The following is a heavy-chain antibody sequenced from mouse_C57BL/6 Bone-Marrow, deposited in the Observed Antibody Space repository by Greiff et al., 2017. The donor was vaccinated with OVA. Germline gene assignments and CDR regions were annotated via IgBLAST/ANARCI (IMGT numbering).Heavy chain of an antibody. CDR1: GYTFTSYW. D-gene: IGHD1-1*01. J-gene: IGHJ2*01. CDR2: INPSSGYT. Sequence: QVQLQQSGAELAKPGASVKLSCKASGYTFTSYWMHWVKQRPGQGLEWIGYINPSSGYTKYNQKFKDKATLTADKSSSTAYMQLSSLTYEDSAVYYGAAFITTARGYFDYWGQGTTRTVSS. V-gene: IGHV1-7*01. CDR3: AAFITTARGYFDY.